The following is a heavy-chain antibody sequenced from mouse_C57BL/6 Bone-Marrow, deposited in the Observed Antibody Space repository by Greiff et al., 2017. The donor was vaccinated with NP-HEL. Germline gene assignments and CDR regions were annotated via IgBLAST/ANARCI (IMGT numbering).Heavy chain of an antibody. J-gene: IGHJ3*01. V-gene: IGHV1-82*01. CDR3: ARYANDYVPWFAY. CDR2: IYPGDGDT. Sequence: QVQLKESGPELVKPGASVKISCKASGYAFSSSWMNWVKQRPGKGLEWIGRIYPGDGDTNYNGKFKGKATLTADKSSSTAYMQLSSLTSEDSAVYFCARYANDYVPWFAYWGQGTLVTVSA. D-gene: IGHD2-4*01. CDR1: GYAFSSSW.